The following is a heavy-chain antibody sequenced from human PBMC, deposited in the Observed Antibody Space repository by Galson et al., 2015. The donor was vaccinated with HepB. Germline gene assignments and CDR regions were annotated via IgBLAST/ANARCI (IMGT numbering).Heavy chain of an antibody. J-gene: IGHJ3*02. CDR2: IYYSGST. Sequence: CTVSGGSISSGGYYWSWIRQHPGKGLEWIGYIYYSGSTYYNPSLKSRVTISVDTSKNQFSLKLSSVTAADTAVYYCARDQSGSSWYGDAFDIWGQGTMVTVSS. D-gene: IGHD6-13*01. CDR3: ARDQSGSSWYGDAFDI. CDR1: GGSISSGGYY. V-gene: IGHV4-31*03.